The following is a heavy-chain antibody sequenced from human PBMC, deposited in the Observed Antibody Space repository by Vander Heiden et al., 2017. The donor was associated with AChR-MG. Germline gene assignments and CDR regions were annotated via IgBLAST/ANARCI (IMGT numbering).Heavy chain of an antibody. CDR3: ARESQRITIFGVVSGFDP. V-gene: IGHV1-69*01. J-gene: IGHJ5*02. CDR1: GGTFSSYA. D-gene: IGHD3-3*01. CDR2: IIPIFGTA. Sequence: QVQLVQSGAAVKKPGSSVKVSCKASGGTFSSYAISWVRQAPGQGLEWMGGIIPIFGTANYAQKFQGRVTITADESTSTAYMELSSLRSEDTAVYYCARESQRITIFGVVSGFDPWGQGTLVTVSS.